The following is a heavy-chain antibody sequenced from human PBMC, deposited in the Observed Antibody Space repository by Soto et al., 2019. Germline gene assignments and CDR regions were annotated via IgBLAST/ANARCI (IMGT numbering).Heavy chain of an antibody. CDR3: ARGAPHGDYVPDGY. CDR1: GGSIISGGYF. CDR2: IFHTGST. J-gene: IGHJ4*02. V-gene: IGHV4-31*03. Sequence: QVQLQESGPGLVKPSETLSLTCSVSGGSIISGGYFWSWIRQHPGKGLEWIGYIFHTGSTNYNPSLNSRATISVDTSKNQFSLKLSSVTAADTTVYSCARGAPHGDYVPDGYWGQGTLVTVSS. D-gene: IGHD4-17*01.